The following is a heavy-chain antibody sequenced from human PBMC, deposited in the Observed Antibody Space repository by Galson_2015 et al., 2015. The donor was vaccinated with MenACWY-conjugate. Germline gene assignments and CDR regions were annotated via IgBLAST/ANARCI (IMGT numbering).Heavy chain of an antibody. D-gene: IGHD2-15*01. CDR2: ISGSGSST. CDR1: GFTFSDYY. V-gene: IGHV3-11*06. CDR3: ARGLVDGSRHFDL. Sequence: SLRLSCAASGFTFSDYYMIWIRQSPGKGLEWISYISGSGSSTNYADSVRGRFTLSRDNAKNSLYLQMNSLRAEDTAVYYCARGLVDGSRHFDLWGRGTLVTVSS. J-gene: IGHJ2*01.